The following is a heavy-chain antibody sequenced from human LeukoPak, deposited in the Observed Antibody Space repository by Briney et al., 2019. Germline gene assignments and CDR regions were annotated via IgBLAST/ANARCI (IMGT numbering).Heavy chain of an antibody. Sequence: GGSLKLSCAASGLTFDDYPMHWVRQAPGKGLEWVSLISGDGGNTYYADSVKGRFTISRDNTKNSLYLQMNSLRTEDTALYYCATPDGYAGSDYWGQGTPVTVSS. D-gene: IGHD5-18*01. CDR2: ISGDGGNT. V-gene: IGHV3-43*02. CDR1: GLTFDDYP. CDR3: ATPDGYAGSDY. J-gene: IGHJ4*02.